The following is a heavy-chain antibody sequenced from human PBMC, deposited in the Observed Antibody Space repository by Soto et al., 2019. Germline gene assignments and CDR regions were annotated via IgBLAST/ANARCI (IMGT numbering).Heavy chain of an antibody. D-gene: IGHD1-1*01. J-gene: IGHJ4*02. CDR3: ARDKGIYNVPYFDY. Sequence: ASVKVCCKASGYSFTNNDVSWVRQSTGQGLEWMGWMNPGSGDTGYAQKFQGRVTMTRDISIATAYMELSSLRSEDTAVYYCARDKGIYNVPYFDYWGQGTLVTVSS. CDR1: GYSFTNND. CDR2: MNPGSGDT. V-gene: IGHV1-8*01.